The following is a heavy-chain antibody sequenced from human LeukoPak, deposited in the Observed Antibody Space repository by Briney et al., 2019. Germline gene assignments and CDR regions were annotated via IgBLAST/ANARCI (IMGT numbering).Heavy chain of an antibody. D-gene: IGHD5-24*01. CDR2: IKQDGREK. J-gene: IGHJ4*02. CDR3: ARGWRWLQFTKDY. V-gene: IGHV3-7*01. CDR1: GFTFSSYA. Sequence: PGGSLRLSCAASGFTFSSYAMSWVRQAPGKGLEWVANIKQDGREKYYVDSVKGRFTISRDNAKNSLYLQMNSLSAEDTAVYYCARGWRWLQFTKDYWGQGTLVTVSS.